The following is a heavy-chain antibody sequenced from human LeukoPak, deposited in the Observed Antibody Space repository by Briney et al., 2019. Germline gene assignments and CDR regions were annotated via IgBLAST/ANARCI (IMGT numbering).Heavy chain of an antibody. Sequence: PGGSLRLSCAASGFIFTNYAMSCVRQAPGKGLEWVSSISGSGGSTYYADSVKGRFTISRDNAKNSLFLQMNRLRAEDTAVYYCARDSSVAGRGWFDPWGQGTLVTVSA. CDR3: ARDSSVAGRGWFDP. D-gene: IGHD6-19*01. CDR1: GFIFTNYA. CDR2: ISGSGGST. J-gene: IGHJ5*02. V-gene: IGHV3-23*01.